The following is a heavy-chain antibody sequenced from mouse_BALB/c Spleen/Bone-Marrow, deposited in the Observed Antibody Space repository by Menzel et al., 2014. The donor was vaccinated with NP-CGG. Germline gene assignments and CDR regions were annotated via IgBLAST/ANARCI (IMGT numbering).Heavy chain of an antibody. Sequence: VHLVESGAELVRPGTSAKVSCKASGYAFSNYLIEWVKQRPGQGLEWIGVINPGSGDINYNEKFKGKAALTADKSSSTAYMQLSSLTSDDSAVYFCARFIATAYAMDYWGQGTSVTVSS. J-gene: IGHJ4*01. CDR3: ARFIATAYAMDY. D-gene: IGHD1-1*01. CDR1: GYAFSNYL. CDR2: INPGSGDI. V-gene: IGHV1-54*01.